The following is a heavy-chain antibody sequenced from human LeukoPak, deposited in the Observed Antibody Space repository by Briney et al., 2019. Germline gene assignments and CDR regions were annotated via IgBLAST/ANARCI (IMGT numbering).Heavy chain of an antibody. CDR2: VYNSGST. Sequence: SETLSLTCTVSGGFINNYYWSWIRQPPGKGLEWIGYVYNSGSTNYNPSLKSRVAISVDTSKNQFSLKLSSVTAADTAVYYCARETSQKGAHYMDVWGKGTTITISS. CDR3: ARETSQKGAHYMDV. D-gene: IGHD3-16*01. V-gene: IGHV4-59*12. J-gene: IGHJ6*03. CDR1: GGFINNYY.